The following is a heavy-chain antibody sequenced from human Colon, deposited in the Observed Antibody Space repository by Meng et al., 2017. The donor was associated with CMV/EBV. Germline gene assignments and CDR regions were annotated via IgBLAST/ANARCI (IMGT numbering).Heavy chain of an antibody. D-gene: IGHD2-2*01. Sequence: GGSLRLSCTVSGASISSSSYYWGWVRQPPGKGLEWIGSIYFTGSGDVTYYADSVKGRFTISRDNSKNTLYLQMNSLRAEDTAVYFCAKALNLVVPAAAYFHYWGNGTLVTVSS. CDR1: GASISSSSYY. J-gene: IGHJ4*01. CDR2: IYFTGSGDVT. CDR3: AKALNLVVPAAAYFHY. V-gene: IGHV3-23*01.